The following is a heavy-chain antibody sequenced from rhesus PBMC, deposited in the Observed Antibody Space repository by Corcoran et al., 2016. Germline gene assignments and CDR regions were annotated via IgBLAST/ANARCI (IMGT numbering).Heavy chain of an antibody. J-gene: IGHJ4*01. Sequence: EVKLVQAGAEVKKHGDNEKSSCKASGESFTDEYLKWVREGPGKGLEWRGGVDPEDADADYARKFHDRVTITADTSTDTSFMELSSLRSEYTAVYYCARDRDSSGWIDYWGQGVLVTVSS. CDR3: ARDRDSSGWIDY. CDR1: GESFTDEY. CDR2: VDPEDADA. D-gene: IGHD6-31*01. V-gene: IGHV1-111*02.